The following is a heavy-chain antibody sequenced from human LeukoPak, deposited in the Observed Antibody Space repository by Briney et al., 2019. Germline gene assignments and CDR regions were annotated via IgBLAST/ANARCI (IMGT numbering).Heavy chain of an antibody. J-gene: IGHJ4*02. D-gene: IGHD3-10*01. CDR3: GRYLNY. CDR2: ITTSGSKT. CDR1: GFTFSSHE. V-gene: IGHV3-48*03. Sequence: AGGSLRLSCAASGFTFSSHEMNWVRQAPGKGLERISHITTSGSKTYYADSVKGRFTISRDNAKSSLYLQMNSLRAEDTAVYYCGRYLNYWGQGTLVTVSS.